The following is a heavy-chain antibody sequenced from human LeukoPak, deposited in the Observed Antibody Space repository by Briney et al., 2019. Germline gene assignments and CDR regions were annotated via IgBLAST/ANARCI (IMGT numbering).Heavy chain of an antibody. CDR2: ISYDGSNK. CDR3: ARDPYSSSWLDY. D-gene: IGHD6-13*01. V-gene: IGHV3-30*04. Sequence: GGSLRLSCAASGFTFSSYAMHWVRQAPGKGLEWVAVISYDGSNKYYADSVKGRFTISIDNSKNTLYLQMNSLRAEDTAVYYCARDPYSSSWLDYWGQGTLVTVSS. CDR1: GFTFSSYA. J-gene: IGHJ4*02.